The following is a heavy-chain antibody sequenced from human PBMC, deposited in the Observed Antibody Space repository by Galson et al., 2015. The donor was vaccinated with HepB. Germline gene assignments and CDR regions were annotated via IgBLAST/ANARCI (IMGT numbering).Heavy chain of an antibody. D-gene: IGHD3-10*01. V-gene: IGHV4-39*02. Sequence: TLSLTCTASGGSISSSSYYWGWIRQPPGKGLEWIGSIYYSGSTYYNPSLKSRVTLTTETSTNTVYMELRNLRYDDTAVYYCGRAPSIVQSFYNMDNWFDPWGQGTLVTVSS. CDR2: IYYSGST. CDR3: GRAPSIVQSFYNMDNWFDP. CDR1: GGSISSSSYY. J-gene: IGHJ5*02.